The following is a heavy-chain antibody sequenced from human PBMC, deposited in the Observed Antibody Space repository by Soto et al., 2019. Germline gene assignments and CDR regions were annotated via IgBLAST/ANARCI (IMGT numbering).Heavy chain of an antibody. CDR1: GGTFSSYA. D-gene: IGHD2-2*01. V-gene: IGHV1-69*13. Sequence: SVKVSCKASGGTFSSYAISWVRQAPGQGLEWMGGIIPIFGTANYAQKFQGRVTITADESTSTAYMELSSLRSEDTAVYYCARFVVVVPAAIDYHYYYGMDVWGQGTTVTVSS. CDR2: IIPIFGTA. CDR3: ARFVVVVPAAIDYHYYYGMDV. J-gene: IGHJ6*02.